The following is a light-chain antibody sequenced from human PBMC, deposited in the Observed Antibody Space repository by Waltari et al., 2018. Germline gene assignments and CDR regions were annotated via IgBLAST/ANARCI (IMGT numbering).Light chain of an antibody. CDR2: WAS. J-gene: IGKJ2*01. V-gene: IGKV4-1*01. Sequence: DIVMTQSPDSLAVSLGERATINCKSSQSVLYSYTSKNYIAWYQQKPGQPPKLLIYWASTRESGVPDRCSGSGSGTDFTHSLSSLQAEDVAVYYGQQYHNTPPAFDQGTKLEIK. CDR3: QQYHNTPPA. CDR1: QSVLYSYTSKNY.